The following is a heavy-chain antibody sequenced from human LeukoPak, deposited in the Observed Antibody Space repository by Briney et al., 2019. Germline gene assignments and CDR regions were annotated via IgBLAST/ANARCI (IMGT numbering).Heavy chain of an antibody. J-gene: IGHJ4*02. CDR1: GFTFSDFG. V-gene: IGHV3-30*03. CDR3: AGYDGSGYRL. D-gene: IGHD3-22*01. CDR2: MSYDGDNK. Sequence: PGRSLRLSCAASGFTFSDFGMHWVRQAPGKGLEWVAVMSYDGDNKYYADSVKGRFTISRDNSKNTLYLQMNGLRAEDTAVYYCAGYDGSGYRLWGLGTLVTVSS.